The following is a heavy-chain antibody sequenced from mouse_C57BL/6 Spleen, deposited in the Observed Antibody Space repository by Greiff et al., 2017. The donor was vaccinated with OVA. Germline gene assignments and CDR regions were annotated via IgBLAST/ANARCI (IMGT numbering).Heavy chain of an antibody. V-gene: IGHV1-18*01. CDR3: ARPSYDYDSFDY. CDR2: INPNNGGT. Sequence: VQLQQSGPELVKPGASVKIPCKASGYTFTDYNMDWVKQSHGKSLEWIGDINPNNGGTIYNQKFKGKATLTVDKSSSTAYMELRSLTSEDTAVYYCARPSYDYDSFDYWGQGTTLTVSS. CDR1: GYTFTDYN. D-gene: IGHD2-4*01. J-gene: IGHJ2*01.